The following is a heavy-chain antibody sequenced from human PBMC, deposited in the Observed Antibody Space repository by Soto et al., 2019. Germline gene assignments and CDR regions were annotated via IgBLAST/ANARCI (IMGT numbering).Heavy chain of an antibody. V-gene: IGHV1-69*01. CDR2: IIPISGTA. Sequence: QVQLVQSGAEVKKPGSSVKVSCKASGGTFSSYDISWVRQAPGQGLEWMGGIIPISGTANYAQKFQGRVTITAHESTSTVYMGLSSLRSEDTAVYFCARSQGSSTSLEIYYYYYYGMDVWGQGTTVTVSS. J-gene: IGHJ6*02. CDR1: GGTFSSYD. CDR3: ARSQGSSTSLEIYYYYYYGMDV. D-gene: IGHD2-2*01.